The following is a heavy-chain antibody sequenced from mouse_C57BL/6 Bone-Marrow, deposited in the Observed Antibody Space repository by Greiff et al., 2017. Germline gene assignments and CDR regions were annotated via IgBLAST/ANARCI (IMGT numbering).Heavy chain of an antibody. J-gene: IGHJ3*01. CDR1: GYTFTSYW. CDR3: ARPRWFAY. CDR2: IAPSDSYT. V-gene: IGHV1-59*01. Sequence: QVQLQQPGAELVRPGTSVKLSCKASGYTFTSYWMHWVKQRPGQGLEWIGVIAPSDSYTNYNQKFKGKATLTVATSSSTAYMQLSSLTSEDSAVYYCARPRWFAYWGQGTLVTVSA.